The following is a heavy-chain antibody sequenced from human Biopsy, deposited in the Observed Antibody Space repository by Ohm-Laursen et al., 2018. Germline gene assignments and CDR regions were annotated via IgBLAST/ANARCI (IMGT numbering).Heavy chain of an antibody. V-gene: IGHV1-24*01. CDR2: FAPENGKT. Sequence: ASVKVSCKVSGYTLTALSMHWVRQVPGRGLEWMGGFAPENGKTIYAQKFQGRITMTEDTSTDTAYMELSSLRSEDTAVYYCAADINVWNVNYWGQGTQVTVSS. J-gene: IGHJ4*02. CDR1: GYTLTALS. D-gene: IGHD1-1*01. CDR3: AADINVWNVNY.